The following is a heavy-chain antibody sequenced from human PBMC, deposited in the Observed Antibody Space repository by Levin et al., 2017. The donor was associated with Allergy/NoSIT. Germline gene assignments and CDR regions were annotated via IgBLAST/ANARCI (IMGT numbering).Heavy chain of an antibody. D-gene: IGHD2-8*02. J-gene: IGHJ3*02. CDR1: GFTFSSYW. CDR3: ARNWRSAFDI. Sequence: GGSLRLSCEASGFTFSSYWMSWVRQAPGKGLEWVANSKQDGTENYYVDSVKGRFTISKDNPKNSVYLQMSSLRVEDTAVCYCARNWRSAFDIWGQGTVVTVSS. V-gene: IGHV3-7*04. CDR2: SKQDGTEN.